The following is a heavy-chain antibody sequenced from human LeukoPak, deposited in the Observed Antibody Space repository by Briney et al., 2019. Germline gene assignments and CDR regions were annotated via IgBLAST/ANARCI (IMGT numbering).Heavy chain of an antibody. CDR1: GGSISGGAYS. Sequence: SETLSLTCAVSGGSISGGAYSWSWIRQPPGKGLEWIGYIYHSGSTYYNPSLNSRVTMSLDRSKNQFSLKVNSVTAADTAVYYRAGLTTTAWYFDLWGRGTLVTVSS. CDR3: AGLTTTAWYFDL. V-gene: IGHV4-30-2*01. J-gene: IGHJ2*01. CDR2: IYHSGST. D-gene: IGHD1-26*01.